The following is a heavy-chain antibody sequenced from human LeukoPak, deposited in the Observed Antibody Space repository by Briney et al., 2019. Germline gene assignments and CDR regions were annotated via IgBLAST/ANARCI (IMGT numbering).Heavy chain of an antibody. CDR2: IIPILGIA. D-gene: IGHD2-2*01. CDR1: GGTFTSYT. V-gene: IGHV1-69*04. CDR3: ARDLGIVVVPAVHFDY. J-gene: IGHJ4*02. Sequence: ASVKVSCKASGGTFTSYTISWVRQAPGQGLEWMGRIIPILGIANYAQKFQGRVTITADKSTSTAYMELSSLRSEDTAVYYCARDLGIVVVPAVHFDYWGQGTLVTVSS.